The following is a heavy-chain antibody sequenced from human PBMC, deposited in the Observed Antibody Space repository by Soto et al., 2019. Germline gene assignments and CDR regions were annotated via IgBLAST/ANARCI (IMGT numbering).Heavy chain of an antibody. CDR2: IYYSGST. D-gene: IGHD3-22*01. J-gene: IGHJ4*02. Sequence: ETLSLTCTVSGGSISSYYWSWIRQPPGKGLEWIGYIYYSGSTNYNPSLKSRVTISVDTSKNQFSLKLSSVTAADTAVYYCARASGGSGYYYDSSGQFDYWGQGTLVTVSS. CDR3: ARASGGSGYYYDSSGQFDY. V-gene: IGHV4-59*01. CDR1: GGSISSYY.